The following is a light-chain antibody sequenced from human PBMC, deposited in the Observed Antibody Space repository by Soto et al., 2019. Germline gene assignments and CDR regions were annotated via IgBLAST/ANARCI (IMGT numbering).Light chain of an antibody. Sequence: QSVLTQPASVSGSPGQTITISCAGTKFDIGRYDYVSWYRQHPGEAPKLIIFEVNNWPSGISNRFTGSKSGNTPSLTISGRHVEDEALHFCSSYTSASALRIFGGGTQLTV. CDR2: EVN. J-gene: IGLJ2*01. CDR3: SSYTSASALRI. V-gene: IGLV2-14*01. CDR1: KFDIGRYDY.